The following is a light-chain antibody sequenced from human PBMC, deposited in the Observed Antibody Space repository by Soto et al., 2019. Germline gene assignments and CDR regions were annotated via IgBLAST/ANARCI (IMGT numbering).Light chain of an antibody. Sequence: DIQMTQSPSTLSASVGDRVTITCRARQSISTWLAWYQQKPGEAPKLLIYKASTLESGVPSRFSGSGSGTEFTLTISSLQPDDFATYYCQQYGSYPWTFGQGTQVEIK. CDR2: KAS. J-gene: IGKJ1*01. CDR1: QSISTW. CDR3: QQYGSYPWT. V-gene: IGKV1-5*03.